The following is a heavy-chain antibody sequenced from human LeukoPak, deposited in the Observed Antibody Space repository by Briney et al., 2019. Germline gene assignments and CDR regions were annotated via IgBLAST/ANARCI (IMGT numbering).Heavy chain of an antibody. Sequence: GGSLRLSCAASGFTFSSYWMSWVRQAPGKGLEWVANIKQDGSEKYYVDSVKGRFTFSRDNARTSLYLKMNSLRAEDTAVYYCTRDADCWGQGTLVTVYS. V-gene: IGHV3-7*01. CDR3: TRDADC. CDR2: IKQDGSEK. CDR1: GFTFSSYW. J-gene: IGHJ4*02.